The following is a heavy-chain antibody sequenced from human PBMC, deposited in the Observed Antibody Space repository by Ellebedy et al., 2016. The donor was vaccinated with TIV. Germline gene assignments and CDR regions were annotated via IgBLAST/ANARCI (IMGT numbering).Heavy chain of an antibody. V-gene: IGHV4-59*01. Sequence: MPSETLSLTCTVSGGSISRDSWSWIRQPPGNGLEWLGYIFYNGSTNYNPSLKSRVTMSVDMSKSQFSLRLASVIAADTAVYFCARGGSDWYFDNWGQGTLVTVSS. D-gene: IGHD6-19*01. J-gene: IGHJ4*02. CDR2: IFYNGST. CDR1: GGSISRDS. CDR3: ARGGSDWYFDN.